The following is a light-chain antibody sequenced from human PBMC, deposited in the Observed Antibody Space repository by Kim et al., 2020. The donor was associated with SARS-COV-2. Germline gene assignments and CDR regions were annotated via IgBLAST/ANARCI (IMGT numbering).Light chain of an antibody. CDR3: YSYTTRV. V-gene: IGLV2-14*03. J-gene: IGLJ3*02. CDR2: NVT. CDR1: SGDIDAYNY. Sequence: QSALTQPASVSGSPGQSITISCIGSSGDIDAYNYVSWYQQHPGKAPQLMIHNVTKRPSGVSDRFSGSKSGNTASLTISGLQAEDEANYYCYSYTTRVFGGGTKVTVL.